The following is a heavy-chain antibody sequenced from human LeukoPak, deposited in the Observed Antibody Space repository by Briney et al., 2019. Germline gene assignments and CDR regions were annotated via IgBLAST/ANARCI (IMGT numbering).Heavy chain of an antibody. J-gene: IGHJ3*02. CDR2: ISAYNGNT. CDR3: ARVTVIVVVIDAFDI. V-gene: IGHV1-18*01. Sequence: ASVKVSCKASGYTFTSYGISWVRQAPGQGLEWMGWISAYNGNTNYAQKLQGRVTMTTDTSTSTAYMELRSLRSDDTAVYYCARVTVIVVVIDAFDIWGQGTMVTVSS. CDR1: GYTFTSYG. D-gene: IGHD3-22*01.